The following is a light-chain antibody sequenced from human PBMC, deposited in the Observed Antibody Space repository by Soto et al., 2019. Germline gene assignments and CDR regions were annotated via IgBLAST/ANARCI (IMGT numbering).Light chain of an antibody. CDR1: QSVLYSSNNKNY. CDR2: WAS. Sequence: DIVMTQSPDSLAVSLGERATINCKSSQSVLYSSNNKNYLAWYQQKPGQPPTLLIYWASTREFGVPDRFSGSGSGTDFTLTISCLQAEDVAVYYCQQYYSTLITFGQGTRLEIK. V-gene: IGKV4-1*01. J-gene: IGKJ5*01. CDR3: QQYYSTLIT.